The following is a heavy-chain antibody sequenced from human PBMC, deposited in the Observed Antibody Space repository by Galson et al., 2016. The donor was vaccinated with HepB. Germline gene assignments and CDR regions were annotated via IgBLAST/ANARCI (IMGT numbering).Heavy chain of an antibody. CDR3: VKDLSFDVPGTEYFQH. Sequence: SLRLSCAASGFTFSPYPMHWVRQAPGKGLEWVAVIRYDGTNKYYGDSVKGRFTISRDNSKNTLYLQMNSLRAEDTALYRCVKDLSFDVPGTEYFQHWGQGALVIVSS. CDR2: IRYDGTNK. J-gene: IGHJ1*01. D-gene: IGHD1-1*01. CDR1: GFTFSPYP. V-gene: IGHV3-33*06.